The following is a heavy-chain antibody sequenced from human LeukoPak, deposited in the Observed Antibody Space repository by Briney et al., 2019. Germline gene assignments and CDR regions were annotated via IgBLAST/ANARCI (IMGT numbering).Heavy chain of an antibody. D-gene: IGHD3-3*01. CDR2: ITGDCNYI. CDR3: ARERNFYYYDY. CDR1: GYTFNDYT. J-gene: IGHJ4*02. Sequence: PGGSLRLSCEASGYTFNDYTMTWVRQAPGKGLEWVSSITGDCNYIFYADSVKGRFTISRDNAQNSLFLELNSLRGEDTAVYYCARERNFYYYDYGGQGALVTVSS. V-gene: IGHV3-21*01.